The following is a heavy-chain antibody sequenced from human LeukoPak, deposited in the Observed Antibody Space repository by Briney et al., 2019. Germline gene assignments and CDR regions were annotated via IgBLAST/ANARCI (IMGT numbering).Heavy chain of an antibody. Sequence: SETLSLTCTVSGGSISSGSYYWSWIRQPAGKGLEWIGRIYTSGSTNYNPSLKSRVTISVDTSKNQFSLKLSSVTAADTAVYYCARDRVGTRSAGMDVWGQGTTVTVSS. CDR3: ARDRVGTRSAGMDV. D-gene: IGHD1-26*01. CDR1: GGSISSGSYY. CDR2: IYTSGST. J-gene: IGHJ6*02. V-gene: IGHV4-61*02.